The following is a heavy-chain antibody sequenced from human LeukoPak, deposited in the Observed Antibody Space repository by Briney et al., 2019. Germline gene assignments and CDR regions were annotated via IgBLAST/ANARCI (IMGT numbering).Heavy chain of an antibody. Sequence: SETLSLTCAVSGGSISSSNWWSWVRQPPGKGLEWIGEIYHSGSTNYNPSLKSRVTISVDKSKNQFSLKLSSVTAADTAVYYCARDRHYYDSSGYWIGYWGQGTLVTVSS. CDR1: GGSISSSNW. CDR2: IYHSGST. J-gene: IGHJ4*02. CDR3: ARDRHYYDSSGYWIGY. D-gene: IGHD3-22*01. V-gene: IGHV4-4*02.